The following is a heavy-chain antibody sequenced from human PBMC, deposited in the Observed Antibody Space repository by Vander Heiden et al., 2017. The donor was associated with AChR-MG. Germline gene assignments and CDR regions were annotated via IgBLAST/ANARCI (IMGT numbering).Heavy chain of an antibody. CDR1: GFTFNNYA. J-gene: IGHJ4*02. Sequence: EVQLLEAGGGLVKPGGSLRLSCAASGFTFNNYAMSWVRQAPGKGLEWVSVIGATGSNTYYADSVKGRFTISRDNSKNTVYLQMNSLRAEDTAVYYCAKGAAAGARPSFEYWGQGTLVTVSS. D-gene: IGHD6-13*01. CDR3: AKGAAAGARPSFEY. V-gene: IGHV3-23*01. CDR2: IGATGSNT.